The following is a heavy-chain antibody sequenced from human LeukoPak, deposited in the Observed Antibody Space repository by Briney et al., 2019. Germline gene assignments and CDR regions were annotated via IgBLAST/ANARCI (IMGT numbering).Heavy chain of an antibody. Sequence: PGGSLRLSCAASGFTFSDYYMSWIRQAPGKGLEWVSYISSSSSCTNYADSVKGRFTISRDNAKNSLYLQMNSLRAEDTAVYYCARVGRMRIAVAGARAFDIRGQGTMVTVSS. CDR2: ISSSSSCT. CDR1: GFTFSDYY. V-gene: IGHV3-11*06. D-gene: IGHD6-19*01. CDR3: ARVGRMRIAVAGARAFDI. J-gene: IGHJ3*02.